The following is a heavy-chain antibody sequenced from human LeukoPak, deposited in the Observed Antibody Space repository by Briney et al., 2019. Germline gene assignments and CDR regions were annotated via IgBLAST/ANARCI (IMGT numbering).Heavy chain of an antibody. CDR3: ARHIVVVAAGLNWFDP. Sequence: GESLKISCQGSGYSFTSYWISWVRQMPGKGLEWMGRIDPSDSYTNYSPSFQGHVTISADKSISTAYLQWSSLKASDTAMYYCARHIVVVAAGLNWFDPWGQGTLVTVSS. J-gene: IGHJ5*02. CDR2: IDPSDSYT. D-gene: IGHD2-15*01. V-gene: IGHV5-10-1*01. CDR1: GYSFTSYW.